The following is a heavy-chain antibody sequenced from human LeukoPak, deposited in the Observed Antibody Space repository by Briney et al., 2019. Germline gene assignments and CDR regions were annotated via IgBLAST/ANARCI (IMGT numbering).Heavy chain of an antibody. Sequence: GRSLRLSCAASGFTFSSYGMHWVRQAPGKGLEWVAVISYDGSNKYYADSVKGRFTLSRDNSKNTLSLQMNSLRAEDTAVYFCAKERYIVAAGCFGYWGQGTLVTVSS. V-gene: IGHV3-30*18. J-gene: IGHJ4*02. CDR1: GFTFSSYG. CDR2: ISYDGSNK. D-gene: IGHD6-13*01. CDR3: AKERYIVAAGCFGY.